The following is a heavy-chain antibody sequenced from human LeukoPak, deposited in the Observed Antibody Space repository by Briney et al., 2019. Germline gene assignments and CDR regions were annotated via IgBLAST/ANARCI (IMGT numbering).Heavy chain of an antibody. V-gene: IGHV1-3*01. CDR2: INAGNGNT. CDR1: GYTFTSYA. J-gene: IGHJ3*02. CDR3: ASNHRTGYFGGAAFDI. D-gene: IGHD3-9*01. Sequence: ASVKVSCKASGYTFTSYAMHWVRQAPGQRLEWMGWINAGNGNTKYSQKFQGRVTITRDTSASTAYMEPSSLRSEDTAVYYCASNHRTGYFGGAAFDIWGQGTMVTVSS.